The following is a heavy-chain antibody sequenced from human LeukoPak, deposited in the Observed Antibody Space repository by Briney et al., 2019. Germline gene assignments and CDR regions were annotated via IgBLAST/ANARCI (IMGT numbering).Heavy chain of an antibody. D-gene: IGHD5-18*01. J-gene: IGHJ4*02. CDR1: GFTFSAYT. CDR3: ARDRVQIWSYVAIFDY. CDR2: FSNDGAHI. Sequence: GGSLRLSCVASGFTFSAYTMHWVRQTPGKGLEWVAVFSNDGAHIGYRDPVRGRFTISRDISKNTLYLQMNSLRSEDTAVYFCARDRVQIWSYVAIFDYWSQGTLVTVSS. V-gene: IGHV3-30*04.